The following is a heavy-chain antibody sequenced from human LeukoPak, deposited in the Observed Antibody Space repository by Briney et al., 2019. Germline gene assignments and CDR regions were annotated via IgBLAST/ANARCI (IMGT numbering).Heavy chain of an antibody. J-gene: IGHJ4*02. CDR1: GFTFSSYA. CDR2: ISGSGGST. V-gene: IGHV3-23*01. CDR3: AKDVDGYNVLDY. D-gene: IGHD5-24*01. Sequence: SGGSLRLSCAASGFTFSSYAMSWVRQAPGKGLEWVSAISGSGGSTYYADSVKGRFTISRDNSKNTLYLQMNSLRAEDTAVYYCAKDVDGYNVLDYWGQGTLVTVSS.